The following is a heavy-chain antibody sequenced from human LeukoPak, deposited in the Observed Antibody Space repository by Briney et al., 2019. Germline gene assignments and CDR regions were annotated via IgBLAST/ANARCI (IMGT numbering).Heavy chain of an antibody. J-gene: IGHJ4*02. CDR2: IRYDGSNK. V-gene: IGHV3-30*02. CDR1: GFTFSSYG. Sequence: PGGSLRLSCAASGFTFSSYGMHWVRQAPGKGLEWVAFIRYDGSNKYYADSVKGRFTISRDNSKNTLYLQTNSLRAEDTAVYYCAKDGIQLGYFDYWGQGTLVTVSS. CDR3: AKDGIQLGYFDY. D-gene: IGHD5-18*01.